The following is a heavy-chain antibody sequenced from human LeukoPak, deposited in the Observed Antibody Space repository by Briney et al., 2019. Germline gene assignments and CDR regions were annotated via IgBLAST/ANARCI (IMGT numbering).Heavy chain of an antibody. CDR3: PREGCSSASCSSYYYMDV. D-gene: IGHD2-2*01. V-gene: IGHV3-30*03. CDR1: GFTISSYS. J-gene: IGHJ6*03. CDR2: ISNDGSNK. Sequence: GGSLRLAWAAAGFTISSYSKDWVRQAPGKGLGGVAVISNDGSNKNYADSVKGRLTIYREKTKKTLYLKMNSLRAEDTAVNYCPREGCSSASCSSYYYMDVWGKGTTVTVSS.